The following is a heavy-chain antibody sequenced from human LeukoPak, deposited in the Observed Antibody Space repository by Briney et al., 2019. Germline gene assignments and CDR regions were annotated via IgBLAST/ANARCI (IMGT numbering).Heavy chain of an antibody. CDR2: VSGSGFST. CDR3: ARGGSGSSYWYFDL. V-gene: IGHV3-23*01. CDR1: GFTFSSFA. J-gene: IGHJ2*01. Sequence: PGGSLRLSCAASGFTFSSFAMSWVRQAPGKGLEWVSGVSGSGFSTYYADSVKGRFTISRDNSERTVHLQMHSLGVEDTAVYHCARGGSGSSYWYFDLWGRGTLVTVSS. D-gene: IGHD3-10*01.